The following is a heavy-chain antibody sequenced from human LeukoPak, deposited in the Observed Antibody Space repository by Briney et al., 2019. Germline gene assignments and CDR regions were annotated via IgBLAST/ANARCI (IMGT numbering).Heavy chain of an antibody. V-gene: IGHV3-9*03. CDR2: ISWNSGSI. CDR1: GFTFDDYA. CDR3: ARSRLVPEYYFDY. Sequence: GGSLRLSCAASGFTFDDYAMHWVRQAPGKGLEWVSGISWNSGSIGYADSVKGRFTISRDNAKNSLYLQMNSLRAEDMALYYCARSRLVPEYYFDYWGQGTLATVSS. D-gene: IGHD6-19*01. J-gene: IGHJ4*02.